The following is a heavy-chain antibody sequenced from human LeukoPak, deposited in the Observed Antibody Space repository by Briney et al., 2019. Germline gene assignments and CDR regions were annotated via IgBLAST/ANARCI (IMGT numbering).Heavy chain of an antibody. CDR2: INGDGGST. CDR1: GFTFSTYA. V-gene: IGHV3-23*01. D-gene: IGHD2-2*01. J-gene: IGHJ4*02. CDR3: AKRPDCSTTNCFRFEY. Sequence: QPGGSLRLSCAASGFTFSTYAMGWVRQAPGQGLEWVSSINGDGGSTYYAESVKGRFTVSRDNSKNTLYLQMDSLRAEDTAVYYCAKRPDCSTTNCFRFEYWGQGTLVTVSS.